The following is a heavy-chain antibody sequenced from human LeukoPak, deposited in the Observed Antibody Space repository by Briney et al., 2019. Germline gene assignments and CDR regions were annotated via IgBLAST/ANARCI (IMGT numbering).Heavy chain of an antibody. CDR3: ARESYYYYYMDV. CDR2: IYSGGST. Sequence: GGSLRLSCAASGFTVSSNYMSWVRQAPGKGLERVSVIYSGGSTYYADSVKGRFTISRDNSKNTLYLQMNSLRAEDTAVYYCARESYYYYYMDVWGKGTTVTVSS. CDR1: GFTVSSNY. J-gene: IGHJ6*03. V-gene: IGHV3-53*01.